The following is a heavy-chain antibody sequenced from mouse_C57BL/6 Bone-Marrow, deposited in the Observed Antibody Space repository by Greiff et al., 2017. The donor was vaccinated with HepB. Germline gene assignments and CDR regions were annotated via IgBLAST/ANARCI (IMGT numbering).Heavy chain of an antibody. CDR3: AREYYYGFDY. D-gene: IGHD1-1*01. J-gene: IGHJ2*01. Sequence: VQLQQSGAELVKPGASVKLSCKASGYTFTSYWMHWVKQRPGQGLEWIGMIHPNSGSTNYNEKFKSKATLTVDKSSSTAYMQLSSLTSEDSAVYYCAREYYYGFDYWGQGTTLTVSS. V-gene: IGHV1-64*01. CDR1: GYTFTSYW. CDR2: IHPNSGST.